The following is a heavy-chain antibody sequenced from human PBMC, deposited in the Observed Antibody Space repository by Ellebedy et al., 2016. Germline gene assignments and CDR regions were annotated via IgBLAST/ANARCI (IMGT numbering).Heavy chain of an antibody. CDR2: ISSSSDYI. CDR3: ARDSSGWSRDY. V-gene: IGHV3-21*01. Sequence: GGSLRLXXAASGITFSSMNWVRQAPGKGLEWVSSISSSSDYIYYADSVKGRFTISRDNAANSLYLQMNSLSAEDTAVYYCARDSSGWSRDYWGRGTLVTVSS. CDR1: GITFSS. J-gene: IGHJ4*02. D-gene: IGHD2-15*01.